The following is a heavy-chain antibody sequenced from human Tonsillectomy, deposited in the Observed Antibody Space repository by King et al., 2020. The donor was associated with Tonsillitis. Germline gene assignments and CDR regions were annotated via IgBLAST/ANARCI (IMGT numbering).Heavy chain of an antibody. Sequence: TSQESGPTLVKPTQTLTLTCTFSGFSLDTSGVSVGWIRQPPGKALECLALVYWNDDKRYSPSVKNRVTITKDTSKNQVVLALANMDPVDAGTYYCAHSGVPAAGGDAFDIWGPGTMVTVS. CDR2: VYWNDDK. V-gene: IGHV2-5*01. J-gene: IGHJ3*02. D-gene: IGHD6-13*01. CDR3: AHSGVPAAGGDAFDI. CDR1: GFSLDTSGVS.